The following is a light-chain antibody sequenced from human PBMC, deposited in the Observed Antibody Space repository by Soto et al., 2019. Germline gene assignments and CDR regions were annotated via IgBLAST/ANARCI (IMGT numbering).Light chain of an antibody. V-gene: IGKV1-5*01. Sequence: DIQMTQSPSTLSASVVDRVTITCRASQTIGSWLAWYQQKPGKAPELLIYDASTLEGGVPSRFSGSGSGTEFSLTITSLQPDDFATFYCQQYSSFPRTFGQGTKVEIK. J-gene: IGKJ1*01. CDR1: QTIGSW. CDR3: QQYSSFPRT. CDR2: DAS.